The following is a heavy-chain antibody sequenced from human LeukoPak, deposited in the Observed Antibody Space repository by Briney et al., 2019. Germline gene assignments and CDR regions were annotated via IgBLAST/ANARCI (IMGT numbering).Heavy chain of an antibody. CDR2: ISSSSSTI. Sequence: GGSLRLSCAASGFTFSSYSMNWVRQAPGKGLEWVSYISSSSSTIYYADSVKGRFTISRDNAKNSLYLQMSSLRDEDAAVYYCAGEQDDSSGYCYFDYWGQGTLVTVSS. D-gene: IGHD3-22*01. CDR3: AGEQDDSSGYCYFDY. V-gene: IGHV3-48*02. J-gene: IGHJ4*02. CDR1: GFTFSSYS.